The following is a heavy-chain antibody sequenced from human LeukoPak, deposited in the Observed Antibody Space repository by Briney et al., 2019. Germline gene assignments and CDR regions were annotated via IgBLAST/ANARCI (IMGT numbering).Heavy chain of an antibody. J-gene: IGHJ6*03. D-gene: IGHD3-10*01. CDR2: INWNGGST. V-gene: IGHV3-20*04. CDR1: GFTFDDYG. Sequence: PGGSLRLSCAASGFTFDDYGMCWVRQAPGKGLEWVSGINWNGGSTGYADSVKGRFTISRDNAKNSLYLQMNSLRAEDTALYYCARLGGSYYYYMDVWGKGTTVTVSS. CDR3: ARLGGSYYYYMDV.